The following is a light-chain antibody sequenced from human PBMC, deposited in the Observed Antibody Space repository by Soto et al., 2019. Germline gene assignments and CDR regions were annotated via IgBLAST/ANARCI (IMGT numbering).Light chain of an antibody. CDR1: QSVSSSY. V-gene: IGKV3-20*01. CDR2: GAS. CDR3: QQYNNWPPRT. Sequence: EVVMTQSPGTLSLSQGERATLSCRASQSVSSSYLAWYQQKPGQAPRLLIYGASSRATGIPDRFSGSGSGTDFTLTISRLEPEDFAVYYCQQYNNWPPRTFGQGAKVDIK. J-gene: IGKJ1*01.